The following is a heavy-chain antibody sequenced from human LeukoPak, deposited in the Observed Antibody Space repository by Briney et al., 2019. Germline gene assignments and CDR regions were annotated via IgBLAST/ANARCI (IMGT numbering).Heavy chain of an antibody. V-gene: IGHV4-59*12. D-gene: IGHD5-18*01. J-gene: IGHJ5*02. CDR1: GGSISSYY. CDR2: IYYSGST. CDR3: ARLDTAIFNWFDP. Sequence: TSETLSLTCTVSGGSISSYYWNWIRQPPGKGLEWIGYIYYSGSTNYNPSLKSRVTISVDTSKNQFSLKLSSVTAADTAVYFCARLDTAIFNWFDPWGQGALVTVSS.